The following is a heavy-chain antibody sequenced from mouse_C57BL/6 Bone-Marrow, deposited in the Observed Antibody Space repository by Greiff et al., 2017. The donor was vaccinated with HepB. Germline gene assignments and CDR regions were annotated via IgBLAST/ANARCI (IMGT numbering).Heavy chain of an antibody. CDR1: GFNIKNTY. V-gene: IGHV14-3*01. D-gene: IGHD3-2*02. J-gene: IGHJ2*01. Sequence: EVQLVESVAELVRPGASVKLSCTASGFNIKNTYMHWVKQRPEQGLEWIGRIDPANGNTKYAPKFKSKATLTVDTSSSTAYMQLSSLTSEDSAVYYCAREGLRLLYFDYWGQGTTLTVSS. CDR3: AREGLRLLYFDY. CDR2: IDPANGNT.